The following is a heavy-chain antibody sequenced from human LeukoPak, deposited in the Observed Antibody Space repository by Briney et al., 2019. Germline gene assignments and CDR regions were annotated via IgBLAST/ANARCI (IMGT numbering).Heavy chain of an antibody. D-gene: IGHD6-19*01. CDR2: INPNSGGT. J-gene: IGHJ4*02. Sequence: ASVNVSCKASGYTFTGYYMHWVRQAPGQGLEWMGRINPNSGGTNYAQKFQGRITMTRDTSISAAYMELSRLRSDDTAVYYCARDPFAVAGTYYDYWGQGTLVTVSS. CDR3: ARDPFAVAGTYYDY. V-gene: IGHV1-2*06. CDR1: GYTFTGYY.